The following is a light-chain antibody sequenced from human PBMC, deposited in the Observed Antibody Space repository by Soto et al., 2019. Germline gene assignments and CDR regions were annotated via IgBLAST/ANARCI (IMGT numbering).Light chain of an antibody. Sequence: QSVLTQPASLSGSPGQSITISCTGSSSNIGAGYDVHWYQQLPGTAPKLLIYGNSNRPSGVPDRFSGSKSGTSASLAITGLQAEDEADYYCQSYDSSLSAYYVFGTGTKVTVL. CDR1: SSNIGAGYD. V-gene: IGLV1-40*01. J-gene: IGLJ1*01. CDR2: GNS. CDR3: QSYDSSLSAYYV.